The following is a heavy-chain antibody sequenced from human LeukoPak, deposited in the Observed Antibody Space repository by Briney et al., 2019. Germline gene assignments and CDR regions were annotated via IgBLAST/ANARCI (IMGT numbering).Heavy chain of an antibody. J-gene: IGHJ4*02. D-gene: IGHD2-15*01. V-gene: IGHV1-18*01. CDR3: AREVARGLFDY. Sequence: GASVTVSCKASGYTFTSYGISWVRQAPGQGLEWMGWISAYNGNTNYAQKLQGRVTMTTDTSTSTAYMELRSLRSDDTAVYYRAREVARGLFDYWGQGTLVTVSS. CDR1: GYTFTSYG. CDR2: ISAYNGNT.